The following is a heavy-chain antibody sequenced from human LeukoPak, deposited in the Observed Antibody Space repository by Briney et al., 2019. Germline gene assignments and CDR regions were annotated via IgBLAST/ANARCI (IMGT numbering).Heavy chain of an antibody. J-gene: IGHJ4*02. CDR2: ISSSSSYI. Sequence: PGGSLRLSCAASGFTFSSYSMNWVRQAPGKGLEWVSSISSSSSYIYYADSVKGRFTISRDNAKNSLYLQMNSLRAEDTAVYYYARGSRMVRGVIIGNFDYWGQGTLVTVSS. CDR3: ARGSRMVRGVIIGNFDY. CDR1: GFTFSSYS. V-gene: IGHV3-21*01. D-gene: IGHD3-10*01.